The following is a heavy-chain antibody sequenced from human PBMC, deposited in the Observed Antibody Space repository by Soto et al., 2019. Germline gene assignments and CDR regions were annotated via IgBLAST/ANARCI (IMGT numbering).Heavy chain of an antibody. Sequence: QVQLVQSGAEVKKPGSSVKVSCKASGGTFSSYAISWVRQAPGQGLEWMGGIIPIFGTANYAQKFQGRVTITAEESTSTAYMELSSLRSEDTAVYYCARESHVDIGATNYGMDVWGQGTTVTVSS. CDR2: IIPIFGTA. V-gene: IGHV1-69*01. D-gene: IGHD5-12*01. CDR1: GGTFSSYA. CDR3: ARESHVDIGATNYGMDV. J-gene: IGHJ6*02.